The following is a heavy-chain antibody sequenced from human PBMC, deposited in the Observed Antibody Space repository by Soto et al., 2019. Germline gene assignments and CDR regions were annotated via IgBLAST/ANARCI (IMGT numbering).Heavy chain of an antibody. Sequence: ASVKVSCKASGYTFTSYYMHWVRQAPGQGLEWMGIINPSGGSTSYAQKFQGGVTMTRDTSTSTVYMELSSLRSEDTAVYYCARIAGITGTGGAFDIWGQGTMVTVS. V-gene: IGHV1-46*03. D-gene: IGHD1-7*01. CDR2: INPSGGST. J-gene: IGHJ3*02. CDR1: GYTFTSYY. CDR3: ARIAGITGTGGAFDI.